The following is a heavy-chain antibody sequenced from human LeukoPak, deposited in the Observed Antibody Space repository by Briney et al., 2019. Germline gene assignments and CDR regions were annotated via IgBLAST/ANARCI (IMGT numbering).Heavy chain of an antibody. CDR1: GFTFSSYG. V-gene: IGHV3-33*06. D-gene: IGHD5-24*01. CDR2: IWYDGSNK. CDR3: AKGLLEKRTSGTFDN. Sequence: GGSLRLSCAASGFTFSSYGMHWVRQAPGKGLEWVAVIWYDGSNKYYADSVKGRFTISRDNSKNTLYLQMNSLRAEDTAVYYCAKGLLEKRTSGTFDNWGQGTLVTVSS. J-gene: IGHJ4*02.